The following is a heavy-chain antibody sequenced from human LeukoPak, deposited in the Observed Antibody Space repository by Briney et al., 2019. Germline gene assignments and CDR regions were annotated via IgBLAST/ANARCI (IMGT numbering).Heavy chain of an antibody. J-gene: IGHJ5*02. CDR3: ARGGFLGYCNGGSCYSTHYNWFDP. D-gene: IGHD2-15*01. V-gene: IGHV4-34*01. Sequence: SETLSLTCAVYGGSFSGYYWSWIRQPPGKGLEWIGEINHSGSTNYNPSLKSRVTISVDTSKNQFSLKLSSVTAADTAVYYCARGGFLGYCNGGSCYSTHYNWFDPWGQGTLVTVSS. CDR2: INHSGST. CDR1: GGSFSGYY.